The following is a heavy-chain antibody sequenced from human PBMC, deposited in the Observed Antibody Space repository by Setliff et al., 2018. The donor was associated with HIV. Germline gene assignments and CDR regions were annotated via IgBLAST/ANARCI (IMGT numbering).Heavy chain of an antibody. D-gene: IGHD3-10*01. CDR1: GYSITSGYY. CDR2: IHHSGST. J-gene: IGHJ4*02. CDR3: ASRRGIEFYFDI. V-gene: IGHV4-38-2*02. Sequence: NPSETLSLTCSVSGYSITSGYYWGWIRQPPGKGLEWIGSIHHSGSTYYNPSLRSRVIISVDTSKNEFSLKLSSVTAADTGVYYCASRRGIEFYFDIWGQGTLVTVSS.